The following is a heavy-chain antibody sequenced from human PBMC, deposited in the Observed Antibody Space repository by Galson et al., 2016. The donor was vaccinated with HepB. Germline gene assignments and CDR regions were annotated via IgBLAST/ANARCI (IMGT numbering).Heavy chain of an antibody. Sequence: SLRLSCAASGFTFSRYAMHWVRQAPGKGLEWVAVISDNGSNKYYADSVKGRFTISRDNSKNTVYLQMNSLRAEDTAVYYCAKDVGSWYLLLSHYFDYWGQGTLVTVSS. V-gene: IGHV3-30-3*01. J-gene: IGHJ4*02. CDR3: AKDVGSWYLLLSHYFDY. CDR1: GFTFSRYA. D-gene: IGHD2-2*01. CDR2: ISDNGSNK.